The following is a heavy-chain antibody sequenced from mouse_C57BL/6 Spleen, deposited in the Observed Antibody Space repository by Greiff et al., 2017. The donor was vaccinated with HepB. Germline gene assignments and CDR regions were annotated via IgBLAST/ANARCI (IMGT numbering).Heavy chain of an antibody. Sequence: EVKVEESGGGLVKPGGSLKLSCAASGFTFSSYAMSWVRQTPEKRLEWVATISDGGSYTYYPDNVKGRFTISRDNAKNNLYLQMSHLKSEDTAMYYCARDAYDYDAAWFAYWGQGTLVTVSA. CDR1: GFTFSSYA. CDR3: ARDAYDYDAAWFAY. J-gene: IGHJ3*01. V-gene: IGHV5-4*01. CDR2: ISDGGSYT. D-gene: IGHD2-4*01.